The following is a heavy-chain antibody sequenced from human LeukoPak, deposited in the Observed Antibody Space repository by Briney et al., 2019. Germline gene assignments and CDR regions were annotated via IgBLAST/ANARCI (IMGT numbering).Heavy chain of an antibody. V-gene: IGHV4-4*07. Sequence: PSETLSLTCTVSGGSLSSYYWSWIRQPPGKGLEWVGRIYTSGSTNYNPSLKSRATMSVDTSKNQFSLKLSSVTAADTAVYYCARWQNSGSYYGAFDIWGQGTMVTVSS. CDR1: GGSLSSYY. CDR3: ARWQNSGSYYGAFDI. D-gene: IGHD1-26*01. J-gene: IGHJ3*02. CDR2: IYTSGST.